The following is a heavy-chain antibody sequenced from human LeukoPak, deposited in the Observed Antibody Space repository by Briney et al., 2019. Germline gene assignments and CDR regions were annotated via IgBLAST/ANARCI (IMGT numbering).Heavy chain of an antibody. Sequence: ASVKVSCKASGYTFTSYDINWVRRAAGQGLEWMGWMNPNSGNTGYAQKFQGRVTMTRNTSISTAYMELSSLRSEDTAVYYCARDKRTDYGDYYGMDVWGQGTTVTVSS. CDR1: GYTFTSYD. J-gene: IGHJ6*02. CDR2: MNPNSGNT. D-gene: IGHD4-17*01. CDR3: ARDKRTDYGDYYGMDV. V-gene: IGHV1-8*01.